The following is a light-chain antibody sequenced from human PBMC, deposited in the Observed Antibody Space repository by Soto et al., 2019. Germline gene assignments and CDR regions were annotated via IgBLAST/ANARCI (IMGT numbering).Light chain of an antibody. Sequence: QSMLTQPPSVSEPPGQRVTISCTGSSSNIGAGYEAHWYQQVPGTAPKLLIYENNNRPSGVPDRFSGSKSGTSASLAITGLQAEDEAEYYCQSYDSSLSGYVFGTGTKVTVL. CDR1: SSNIGAGYE. CDR3: QSYDSSLSGYV. V-gene: IGLV1-40*01. CDR2: ENN. J-gene: IGLJ1*01.